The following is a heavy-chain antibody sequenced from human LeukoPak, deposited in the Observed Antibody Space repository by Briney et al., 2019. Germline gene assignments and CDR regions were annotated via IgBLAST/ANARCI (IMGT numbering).Heavy chain of an antibody. J-gene: IGHJ4*02. Sequence: GGSLRLSCTASGFIFSDFYMGWIRRAPGKGLEWVSYISISGTTTNYADSVKGRFTISRDDARNSLYLQMNSLTAEDTAVYYCAKDILAAGLFFDYWGQGTLVTVSS. V-gene: IGHV3-11*01. CDR2: ISISGTTT. CDR3: AKDILAAGLFFDY. CDR1: GFIFSDFY. D-gene: IGHD6-13*01.